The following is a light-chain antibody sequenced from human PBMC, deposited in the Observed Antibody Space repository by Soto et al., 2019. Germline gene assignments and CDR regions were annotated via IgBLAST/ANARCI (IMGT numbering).Light chain of an antibody. CDR1: QTIGSSF. CDR3: QQYASSPLT. Sequence: EIVLSQSPVTLSLSPGERATLSCRASQTIGSSFLAWFQQKPGQAPRLLIYGTSSRTTGIPDRFSGSGSGTDFTLTISRLEPEDSAVYYCQQYASSPLTFGGGTKVDIK. V-gene: IGKV3-20*01. J-gene: IGKJ4*01. CDR2: GTS.